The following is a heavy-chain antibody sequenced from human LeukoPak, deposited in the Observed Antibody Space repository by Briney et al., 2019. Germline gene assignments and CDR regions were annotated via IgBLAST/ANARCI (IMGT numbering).Heavy chain of an antibody. CDR3: ARLYSNSDF. Sequence: GGSLRLSCAASGFTFSSYAMTWVRQAPGQGREWVSSISGSGGTYYADSVKGRFTISRDNSKNTLYLQMNSLRAEDTAVYYCARLYSNSDFWGQGTLVTVSS. J-gene: IGHJ4*02. D-gene: IGHD5-18*01. CDR1: GFTFSSYA. CDR2: ISGSGGT. V-gene: IGHV3-23*01.